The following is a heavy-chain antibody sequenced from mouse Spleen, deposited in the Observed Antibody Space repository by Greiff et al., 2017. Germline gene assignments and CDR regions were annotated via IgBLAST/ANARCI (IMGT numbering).Heavy chain of an antibody. V-gene: IGHV14-4*01. D-gene: IGHD2-5*01. CDR2: IDPDNGDT. CDR3: ATLPYCSHYVGDY. J-gene: IGHJ3*01. Sequence: EVQLQQSGAELVKPGASVKLSCTASGFNFKDDYMHWVKQRPEQSLDWIGWIDPDNGDTNYASKFQGKATITVDTSSNTAYMQLRSLTSEDTAVYYCATLPYCSHYVGDYWGQGTLVTVSA. CDR1: GFNFKDDY.